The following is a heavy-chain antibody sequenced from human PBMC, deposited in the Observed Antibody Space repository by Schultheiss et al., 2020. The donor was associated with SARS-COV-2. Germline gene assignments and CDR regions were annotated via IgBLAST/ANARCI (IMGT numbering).Heavy chain of an antibody. CDR2: ISGSGGST. J-gene: IGHJ4*02. V-gene: IGHV3-23*01. CDR1: GFTFSSYG. Sequence: GGSLRLSCAASGFTFSSYGMHWVRQAPGKGLEWVSAISGSGGSTYYADSVKGRFTISRDNAKNSLYLQMNSLRAEDTAVYYCAKGGPSATVTEYYFDYWGQGTLVTVSS. CDR3: AKGGPSATVTEYYFDY. D-gene: IGHD4-17*01.